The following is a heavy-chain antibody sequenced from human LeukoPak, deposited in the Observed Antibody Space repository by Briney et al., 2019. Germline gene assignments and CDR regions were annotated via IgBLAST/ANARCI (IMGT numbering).Heavy chain of an antibody. J-gene: IGHJ4*02. CDR1: GGSFSGYY. CDR3: ARHSNYASGSTAKGLFDY. Sequence: SETLSLTCAVYGGSFSGYYWSWIRQPPGKGLEWIGEINHSGSTNYNPSLKSRVTISVDTSKNQFSLKLSSVTAADTAVYYCARHSNYASGSTAKGLFDYWGQGTLVSVSS. CDR2: INHSGST. V-gene: IGHV4-34*01. D-gene: IGHD3-10*01.